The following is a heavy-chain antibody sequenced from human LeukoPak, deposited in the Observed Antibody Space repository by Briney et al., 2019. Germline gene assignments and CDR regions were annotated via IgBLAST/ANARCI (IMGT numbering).Heavy chain of an antibody. J-gene: IGHJ6*03. CDR3: ARDGRNGSGSYYYYYYYMDV. CDR1: GYTFTSYD. CDR2: MNPNSGNT. D-gene: IGHD3-10*01. V-gene: IGHV1-8*01. Sequence: ASVKVSCKASGYTFTSYDINWVRQATGQGLEWMGWMNPNSGNTGYAQKFQGRVTMTRNTSISTAYMELSSLRSEDTAVYYCARDGRNGSGSYYYYYYYMDVWGKGTTVTVSS.